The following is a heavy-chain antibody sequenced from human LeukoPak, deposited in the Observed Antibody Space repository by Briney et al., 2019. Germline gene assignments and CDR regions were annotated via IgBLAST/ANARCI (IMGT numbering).Heavy chain of an antibody. D-gene: IGHD4-17*01. J-gene: IGHJ3*02. CDR2: ISRSGTP. CDR1: GFTFTIYA. CDR3: AKGRRPTENVFDS. V-gene: IGHV3-23*01. Sequence: GGSLRLSRAASGFTFTIYALTWVRQAPGKGLEWVSAISRSGTPYYADSVKGRFTISRDNSKNTLYFQMNSLRAEDTAVYYCAKGRRPTENVFDSWGQGTMVTVSS.